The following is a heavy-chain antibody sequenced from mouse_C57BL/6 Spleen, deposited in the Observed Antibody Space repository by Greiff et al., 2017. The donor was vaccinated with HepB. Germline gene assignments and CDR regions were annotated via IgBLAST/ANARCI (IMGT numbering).Heavy chain of an antibody. Sequence: VKVEESGPELVKPGASVKISCKASGYAFSSSWMNWVKQRPGKGLEWIGRIYPGDGDTKYNGKFKGKATLTADKTSSTTYMQLSSLTSEDSAVYFCASVYYASSSWYFDVWGTGTTVTVSS. CDR3: ASVYYASSSWYFDV. CDR2: IYPGDGDT. CDR1: GYAFSSSW. V-gene: IGHV1-82*01. J-gene: IGHJ1*03. D-gene: IGHD1-1*01.